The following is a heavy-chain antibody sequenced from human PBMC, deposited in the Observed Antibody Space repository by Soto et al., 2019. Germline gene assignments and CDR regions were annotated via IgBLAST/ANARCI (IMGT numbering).Heavy chain of an antibody. V-gene: IGHV3-23*01. Sequence: GGPLRLSWGASGFTFSSYAMSWVRQAPGKGLEWVSAISGSGGSTYYADSVKGRFTISRDNSKNTLYLQMNSLRAEDTAVYYCAKFANSSPGNYWGQGTLVTVSS. CDR2: ISGSGGST. CDR1: GFTFSSYA. J-gene: IGHJ4*02. CDR3: AKFANSSPGNY.